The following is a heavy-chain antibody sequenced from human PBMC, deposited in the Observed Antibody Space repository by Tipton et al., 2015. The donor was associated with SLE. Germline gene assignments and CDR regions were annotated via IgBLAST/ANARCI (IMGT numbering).Heavy chain of an antibody. CDR1: GAFSGYF. D-gene: IGHD5-12*01. CDR3: ARGVGYEDL. CDR2: IDDSGTT. V-gene: IGHV4-59*01. J-gene: IGHJ5*02. Sequence: TLSLTCTVSGAFSGYFWSWVRQPPGKGLEWIGYIDDSGTTNFNPFLKSRVIMSEDTSKNQFSLKLNSVTAADTAVYYCARGVGYEDLWGQGTLVTVSA.